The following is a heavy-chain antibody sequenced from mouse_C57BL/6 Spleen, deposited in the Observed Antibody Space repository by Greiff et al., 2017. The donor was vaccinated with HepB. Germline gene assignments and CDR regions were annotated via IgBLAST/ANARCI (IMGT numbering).Heavy chain of an antibody. J-gene: IGHJ2*01. D-gene: IGHD1-1*01. CDR1: GYTFTSYW. Sequence: VQLQQPGTELVKPGASVKLSCKASGYTFTSYWMPWVKQRPGQGLEWIGNINPSNGGTNYNEKFKSKATLTVDKSSSTAYMQLSSLTSEDSAVYCWARWAYGSSYFDYWGQGTTLTVSS. CDR2: INPSNGGT. CDR3: ARWAYGSSYFDY. V-gene: IGHV1-53*01.